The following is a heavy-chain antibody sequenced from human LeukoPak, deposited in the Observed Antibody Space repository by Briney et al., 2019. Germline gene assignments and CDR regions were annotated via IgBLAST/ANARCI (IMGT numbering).Heavy chain of an antibody. CDR3: AKDQYGSSGYPLDY. D-gene: IGHD3-22*01. V-gene: IGHV3-33*06. CDR2: IWYDGSNK. CDR1: GFTFSSYG. J-gene: IGHJ4*02. Sequence: PGRSLRLSCAASGFTFSSYGMHWVRQAPGKGLEWVAVIWYDGSNKYYADYVKGRFTISRDNSKHTLYLQMNSLRAEDTAVYYCAKDQYGSSGYPLDYWGQGTLVTVSS.